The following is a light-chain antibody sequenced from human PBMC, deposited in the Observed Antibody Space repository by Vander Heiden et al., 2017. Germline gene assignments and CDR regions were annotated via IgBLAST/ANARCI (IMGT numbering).Light chain of an antibody. CDR1: SLRSYY. J-gene: IGLJ2*01. Sequence: SSELTQDPAVSVALGQTVRITCQGDSLRSYYASWYQQKPGQAPVLVIYGKNHRPSGIPDRFSGSSSGNPASLTITGAQAEDEADYYCNSRDSSGNHLVFGGGTKLTVL. V-gene: IGLV3-19*01. CDR3: NSRDSSGNHLV. CDR2: GKN.